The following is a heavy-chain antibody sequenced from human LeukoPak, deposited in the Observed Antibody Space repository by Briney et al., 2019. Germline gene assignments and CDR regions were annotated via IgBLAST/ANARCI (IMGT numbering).Heavy chain of an antibody. Sequence: GRSLRLSCAASGFTFSSYSMNWVRQAPGKGLEWVSSISSSSSYIYYADSVKGRFTISRDNAKNSLYPQMNSLRAEDTAVYYCARVQTGTITVVGYDYWGQGTLVTVSS. V-gene: IGHV3-21*01. CDR2: ISSSSSYI. D-gene: IGHD1-1*01. CDR1: GFTFSSYS. J-gene: IGHJ4*02. CDR3: ARVQTGTITVVGYDY.